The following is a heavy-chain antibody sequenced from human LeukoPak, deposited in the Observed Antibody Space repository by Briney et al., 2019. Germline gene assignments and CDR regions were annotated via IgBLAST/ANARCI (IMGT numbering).Heavy chain of an antibody. Sequence: ASVKVSCKASGYTFTSYAMHWVRQAPGQRLEWMGWINAGNGNTKYSQKFQGRVTITRDTSASTAYMELSSLRSEDTAVYYCARAPLGYCSSTSCYAVNWFDPWGQGTLVTVSS. J-gene: IGHJ5*02. V-gene: IGHV1-3*01. CDR2: INAGNGNT. CDR1: GYTFTSYA. D-gene: IGHD2-2*01. CDR3: ARAPLGYCSSTSCYAVNWFDP.